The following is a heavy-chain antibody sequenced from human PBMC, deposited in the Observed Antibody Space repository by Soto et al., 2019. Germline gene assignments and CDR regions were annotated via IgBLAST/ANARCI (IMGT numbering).Heavy chain of an antibody. J-gene: IGHJ5*02. CDR1: GYTFTSYD. V-gene: IGHV1-46*03. CDR2: INPSGGST. D-gene: IGHD3-16*01. Sequence: GASVKVSCKASGYTFTSYDMHWVRQAPGQGLEWMGIINPSGGSTSYAQKFQGRVTMTRDTSTSTVYMELSSLRSEDTAVYYCARVGGAREYWFDPWGQGTLVTVSS. CDR3: ARVGGAREYWFDP.